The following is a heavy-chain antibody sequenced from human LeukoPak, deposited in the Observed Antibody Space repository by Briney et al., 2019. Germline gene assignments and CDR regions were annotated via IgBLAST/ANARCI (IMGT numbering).Heavy chain of an antibody. J-gene: IGHJ3*02. CDR1: GGSISSSSYY. CDR2: IYYSGST. D-gene: IGHD6-6*01. CDR3: ARVLMAARSQYGAFDI. V-gene: IGHV4-39*07. Sequence: SETLSLTCTVSGGSISSSSYYWGWIRQPPGKGLEWIGSIYYSGSTYYNPSLKSRVTISVDTSKNQFSLKLSSVTAADTAVYYCARVLMAARSQYGAFDIWGQGTMVTVSS.